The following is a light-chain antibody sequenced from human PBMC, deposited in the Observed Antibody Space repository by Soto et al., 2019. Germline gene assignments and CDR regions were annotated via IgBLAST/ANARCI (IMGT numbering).Light chain of an antibody. CDR1: QSVSSY. Sequence: EIVLTQSPATLSLSPGERATLSCRASQSVSSYLAWYQQKPGQAPRLLIYDASNRATGIPARFSGSGSGRDFTLTISSLGAEDFAVYYCQHETFGQGTKVEIK. J-gene: IGKJ1*01. V-gene: IGKV3-11*02. CDR2: DAS. CDR3: QHET.